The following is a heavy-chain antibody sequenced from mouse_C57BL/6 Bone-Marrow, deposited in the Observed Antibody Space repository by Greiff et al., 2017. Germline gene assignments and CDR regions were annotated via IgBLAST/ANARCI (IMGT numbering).Heavy chain of an antibody. D-gene: IGHD1-1*01. Sequence: EVKLMESGGGLVQPGGSLKLSCAASGFTFSDYYMYWVRQTPEKRLEWVAYISNGGGSTYYPDTVKGRFTISRDNAKNTLYLQMSRLKSEDTAMXYCARQRYYGSSFYFDYWGQGTTLTVSS. CDR1: GFTFSDYY. V-gene: IGHV5-12*01. J-gene: IGHJ2*01. CDR3: ARQRYYGSSFYFDY. CDR2: ISNGGGST.